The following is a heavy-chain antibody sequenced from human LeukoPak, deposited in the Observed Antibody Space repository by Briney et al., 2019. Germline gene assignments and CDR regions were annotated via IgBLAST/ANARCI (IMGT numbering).Heavy chain of an antibody. J-gene: IGHJ4*02. Sequence: GASVKVSCKASGYTFTSYAMHWVRQAPGQRLEWMGWINAGNGNTKYSQKFQGRVTITRDTSASTAYMELSSLRSEDTAVYYCASRRAAAGTGGYYFDYWGQGTLVTVSS. V-gene: IGHV1-3*01. D-gene: IGHD6-13*01. CDR1: GYTFTSYA. CDR3: ASRRAAAGTGGYYFDY. CDR2: INAGNGNT.